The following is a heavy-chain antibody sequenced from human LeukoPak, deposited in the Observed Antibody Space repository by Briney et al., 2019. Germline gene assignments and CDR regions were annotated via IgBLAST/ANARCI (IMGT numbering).Heavy chain of an antibody. D-gene: IGHD6-19*01. Sequence: ASVKVSCKASGYTFTGYYMHWVRQAPGRGLEWMGWINPNSGGTNYAQKFQGRVTMTRDTSISTAYMELSRLRSDDTAVYYCAREWLIVVTGTGHLDYWGQGTLVTVSS. V-gene: IGHV1-2*02. CDR3: AREWLIVVTGTGHLDY. J-gene: IGHJ4*02. CDR1: GYTFTGYY. CDR2: INPNSGGT.